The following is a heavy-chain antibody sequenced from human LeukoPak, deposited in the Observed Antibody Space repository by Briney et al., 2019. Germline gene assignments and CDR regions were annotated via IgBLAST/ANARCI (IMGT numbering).Heavy chain of an antibody. V-gene: IGHV3-64*01. CDR2: INSNGGST. CDR1: GFTFSSYA. D-gene: IGHD3-22*01. Sequence: GGSLRLSCAASGFTFSSYAMHWVRQAPGKGLEYVSGINSNGGSTYYANSVKGRFTISRDNSKNTLYLQMGSLRAEDMAVYYCARASVKSLDYYDSSGDPPSDSYNDYWGQGTLVTVSS. J-gene: IGHJ4*02. CDR3: ARASVKSLDYYDSSGDPPSDSYNDY.